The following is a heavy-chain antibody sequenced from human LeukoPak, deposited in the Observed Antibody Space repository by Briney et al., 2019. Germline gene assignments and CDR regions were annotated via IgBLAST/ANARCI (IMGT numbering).Heavy chain of an antibody. CDR3: ARNAADCTTSACYDT. CDR2: VSGNGDTT. CDR1: GFTFRIYP. D-gene: IGHD2-8*01. Sequence: GGSVRLSCSASGFTFRIYPMTWVRQPPGKGLEWVSVVSGNGDTTYYAPSLKGRFTSSTDNSRNTLYMQMNSWRAEDTPVYHCARNAADCTTSACYDTWGQGTLVTVSS. V-gene: IGHV3-23*01. J-gene: IGHJ5*02.